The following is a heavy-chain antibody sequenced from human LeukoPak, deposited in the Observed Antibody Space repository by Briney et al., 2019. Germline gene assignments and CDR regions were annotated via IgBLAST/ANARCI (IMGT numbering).Heavy chain of an antibody. Sequence: ASVKVSCKASGYTFTSYGISWVRQAPGQGLEWMGGIIPIFGTANYAQKFQGRVTITTDESTSTAYMELSSLRSEDTAVYYCARVPRSSSYYYYYYMDVWGKGTTVTVSS. D-gene: IGHD6-6*01. CDR3: ARVPRSSSYYYYYYMDV. CDR2: IIPIFGTA. CDR1: GYTFTSYG. J-gene: IGHJ6*03. V-gene: IGHV1-69*05.